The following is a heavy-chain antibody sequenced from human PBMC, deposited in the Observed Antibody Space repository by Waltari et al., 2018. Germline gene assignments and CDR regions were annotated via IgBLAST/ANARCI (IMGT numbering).Heavy chain of an antibody. CDR1: GYAFHSFG. D-gene: IGHD6-13*01. V-gene: IGHV1-18*01. J-gene: IGHJ1*01. CDR3: ARDPTTQYSSSWGGRNYAEYFRL. CDR2: ISFYNDYIKT. Sequence: QVQLVQSGAELEKPGASVKVSCKAFGYAFHSFGINWVRQAPGQSPEWMGWISFYNDYIKTQYAQKFQGRVTMTTDTSTSTAYLELRSLRSDDTAIYYCARDPTTQYSSSWGGRNYAEYFRLWGQGTLVTVSS.